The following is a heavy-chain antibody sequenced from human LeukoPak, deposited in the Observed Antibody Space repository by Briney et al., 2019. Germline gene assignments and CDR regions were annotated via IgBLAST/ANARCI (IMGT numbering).Heavy chain of an antibody. V-gene: IGHV1-8*01. CDR2: MNPNSGNT. Sequence: ASVKVSCKASGYTFTSYDINWVRQATGQGLEWMGRMNPNSGNTGYAQKFQGRVTMTRDTSTSTVYMELSSLRSEDTAVYYCARDRPIDYYDSSGYQEPDYWGQGTLVTVSS. CDR3: ARDRPIDYYDSSGYQEPDY. D-gene: IGHD3-22*01. J-gene: IGHJ4*02. CDR1: GYTFTSYD.